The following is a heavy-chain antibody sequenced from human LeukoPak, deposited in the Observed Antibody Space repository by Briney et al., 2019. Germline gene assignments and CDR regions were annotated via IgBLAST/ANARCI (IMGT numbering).Heavy chain of an antibody. CDR2: MNPNSGNT. V-gene: IGHV1-8*01. D-gene: IGHD6-6*01. J-gene: IGHJ1*01. CDR3: ARVYSSSSWGAEYFQH. CDR1: GYTFTSYD. Sequence: ASVKVSCKASGYTFTSYDINWVRQATGQGLEWMGWMNPNSGNTGYAQKFQGRVTMTRDTSISTAYMELSRLRSDDTAVYYCARVYSSSSWGAEYFQHWGQGTLVTVSS.